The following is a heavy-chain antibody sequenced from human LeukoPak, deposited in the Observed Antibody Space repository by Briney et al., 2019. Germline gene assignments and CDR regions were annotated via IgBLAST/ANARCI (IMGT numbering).Heavy chain of an antibody. V-gene: IGHV3-48*03. CDR3: ARVGDYVWGSYRPGFDY. CDR2: ISSSGSTI. D-gene: IGHD3-16*02. Sequence: GGSLRLSCAASGSTFSSYEMNWVRQAPGKGLEWVSYISSSGSTIYYADSVKGRFTISRDNAKNSLYLQMNSLRAEDTAVYYCARVGDYVWGSYRPGFDYWGQGTLVTVSS. J-gene: IGHJ4*02. CDR1: GSTFSSYE.